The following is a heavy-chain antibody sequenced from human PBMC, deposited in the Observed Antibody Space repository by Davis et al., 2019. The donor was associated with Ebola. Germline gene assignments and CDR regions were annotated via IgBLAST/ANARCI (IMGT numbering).Heavy chain of an antibody. V-gene: IGHV3-21*01. CDR2: ISSSSSYI. CDR3: AREPQGVVVVAATDY. Sequence: GESLKISCAASGFTFSSYSMNWVRQAPGKGLEWVSSISSSSSYIYYADSVKGRFTISRDNAKNSLYLQMNSLRAEDTAVYYCAREPQGVVVVAATDYWGQGTLVTVSS. CDR1: GFTFSSYS. D-gene: IGHD2-15*01. J-gene: IGHJ4*02.